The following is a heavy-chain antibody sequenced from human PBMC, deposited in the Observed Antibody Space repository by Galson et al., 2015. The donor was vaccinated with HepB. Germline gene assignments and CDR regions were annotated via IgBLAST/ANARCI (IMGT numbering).Heavy chain of an antibody. Sequence: SVKVSCKASGYTFTSYYMHWVRQAPGQGLEWMGIINPSGGSTSYAQKFQGRVTMTRDTSTSTAYMELSSLRSEDTAVYYCARDFWSGYPQFDYWGQGTLVTVSS. CDR2: INPSGGST. V-gene: IGHV1-46*01. CDR3: ARDFWSGYPQFDY. D-gene: IGHD3-3*01. J-gene: IGHJ4*02. CDR1: GYTFTSYY.